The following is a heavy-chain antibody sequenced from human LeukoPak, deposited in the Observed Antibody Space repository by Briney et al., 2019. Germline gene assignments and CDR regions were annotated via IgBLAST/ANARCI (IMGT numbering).Heavy chain of an antibody. V-gene: IGHV4-34*01. D-gene: IGHD3-16*01. CDR2: INHSGST. Sequence: SETLSLTCAVYGGSFSGYYWSWIRQPPGKGLEWIGEINHSGSTNYNPSLKSRVTISVDTSKNQFSLKLSSVTAADTAVYYCARRRGYFDYWGQGTLVTVSS. J-gene: IGHJ4*02. CDR3: ARRRGYFDY. CDR1: GGSFSGYY.